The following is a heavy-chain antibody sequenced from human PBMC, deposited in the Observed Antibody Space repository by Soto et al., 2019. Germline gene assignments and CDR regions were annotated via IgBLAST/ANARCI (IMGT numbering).Heavy chain of an antibody. Sequence: GGSLRLSCAASGFTFSSYGMHWVHQAPGKGLEWVAVIWYDGSNKYYADSVKGRFTISRDNSKNTLYLQMNSLRAEDTAVYYCARVRGSSDSSPVVPAAMGRGGRPPNRYYYYYGMDVWGQGTTVTVSS. CDR2: IWYDGSNK. J-gene: IGHJ6*02. D-gene: IGHD2-2*01. CDR3: ARVRGSSDSSPVVPAAMGRGGRPPNRYYYYYGMDV. CDR1: GFTFSSYG. V-gene: IGHV3-33*01.